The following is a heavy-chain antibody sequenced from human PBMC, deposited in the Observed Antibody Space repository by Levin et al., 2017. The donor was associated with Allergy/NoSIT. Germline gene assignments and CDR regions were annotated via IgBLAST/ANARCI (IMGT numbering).Heavy chain of an antibody. V-gene: IGHV1-69*01. CDR1: GGTFSSYA. J-gene: IGHJ6*02. CDR2: IIPIFGTA. Sequence: KISCKASGGTFSSYAISWVRQAPGQGLEWMGGIIPIFGTANYAQKFQGRVTITADESTSTAYMELSSLRSEDTAVYYCARSRTTIVVVPAAIPGMGWYYYYGMDVWGQGTTVTVSS. CDR3: ARSRTTIVVVPAAIPGMGWYYYYGMDV. D-gene: IGHD2-2*01.